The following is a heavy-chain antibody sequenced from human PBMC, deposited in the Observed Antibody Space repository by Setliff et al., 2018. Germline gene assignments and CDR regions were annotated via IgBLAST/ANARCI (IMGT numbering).Heavy chain of an antibody. CDR3: ARVGIQVWSDSY. CDR1: GFTFSSYS. Sequence: PGGSLRLSCAASGFTFSSYSMNWVRQAPGKGLEWVSSISSSSSYIYYADSVKGRFTISRDNAKNTLYLQMNSLRAEDTAVYYCARVGIQVWSDSYWGQGTLVTVSS. V-gene: IGHV3-21*04. D-gene: IGHD5-18*01. CDR2: ISSSSSYI. J-gene: IGHJ4*02.